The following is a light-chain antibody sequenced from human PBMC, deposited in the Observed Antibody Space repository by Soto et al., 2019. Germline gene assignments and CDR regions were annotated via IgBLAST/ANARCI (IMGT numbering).Light chain of an antibody. CDR1: QVITYY. CDR2: DIS. Sequence: DIQLTQSASSLSASVGDRVTITCQASQVITYYLNWYQQKPGRAPKLLIYDISTLEIGVPSRFGGSGSGTHFTFTITGLQPEHIATYYCQQYVNLPYTFGQGTKLEI. CDR3: QQYVNLPYT. V-gene: IGKV1-33*01. J-gene: IGKJ2*01.